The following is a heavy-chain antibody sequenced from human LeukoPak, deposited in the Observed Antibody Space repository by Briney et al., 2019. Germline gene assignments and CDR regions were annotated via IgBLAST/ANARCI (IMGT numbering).Heavy chain of an antibody. CDR3: ARRDNYGGNSGFDY. Sequence: GGSLRLSCAASGFTFSSYSMSWVRQAPGKGLEWVSSISSSSSYIYYADSVKGRFTISRDNAKNSLYLQMNSLRAEDTAVYYCARRDNYGGNSGFDYWGQGTLVTVSS. J-gene: IGHJ4*02. D-gene: IGHD4-23*01. CDR1: GFTFSSYS. CDR2: ISSSSSYI. V-gene: IGHV3-21*01.